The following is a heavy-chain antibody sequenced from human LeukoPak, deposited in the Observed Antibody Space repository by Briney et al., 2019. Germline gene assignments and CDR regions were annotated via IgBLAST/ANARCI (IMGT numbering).Heavy chain of an antibody. V-gene: IGHV4-59*01. CDR1: GGSISSYY. D-gene: IGHD3-3*01. Sequence: SETLSLTCTVSGGSISSYYWSWIRQPPGKGLEWIGYIYYSGSTNYNPSLKSRVTISVDTSKNQFSLKLSSVTAADTAVYYCARDAWSGYYYYRMDVWGQGTTVTVSS. J-gene: IGHJ6*02. CDR2: IYYSGST. CDR3: ARDAWSGYYYYRMDV.